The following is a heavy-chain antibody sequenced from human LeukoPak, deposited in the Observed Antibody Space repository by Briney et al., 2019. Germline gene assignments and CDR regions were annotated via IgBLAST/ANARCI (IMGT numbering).Heavy chain of an antibody. CDR1: GFNFGHYG. CDR3: AKSHSVGYRGYFDY. V-gene: IGHV3-33*06. Sequence: GGSLRLSCAASGFNFGHYGMHWDRQAPGEGLEWVSLIWHDGSNRYYADSVKGRFSISRDNSKNTVYLQMDSLRAEDTAVYYCAKSHSVGYRGYFDYWGQGTLVTVSS. J-gene: IGHJ4*02. CDR2: IWHDGSNR. D-gene: IGHD5-12*01.